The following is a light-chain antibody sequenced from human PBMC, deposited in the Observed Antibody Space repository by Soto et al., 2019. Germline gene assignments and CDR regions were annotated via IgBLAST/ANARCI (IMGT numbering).Light chain of an antibody. V-gene: IGKV3-11*01. Sequence: EIVLTQSPATLSLSPGERATLSCRASQSVSSYLAWYQQKPGQAPRLLIYDASNRATGIPARFSGSGSGTDFTLTISSLEPEDFAVYYCQHYNNWPLTFGGGTKVDI. J-gene: IGKJ4*01. CDR2: DAS. CDR1: QSVSSY. CDR3: QHYNNWPLT.